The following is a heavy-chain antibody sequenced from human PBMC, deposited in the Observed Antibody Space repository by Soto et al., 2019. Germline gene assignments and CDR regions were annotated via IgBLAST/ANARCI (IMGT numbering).Heavy chain of an antibody. J-gene: IGHJ3*01. CDR2: MTYDGATE. D-gene: IGHD3-3*02. Sequence: QVRLVESGGGVVQPGTSLRLSCASSGFTFSDYVIHWVRQAAGKGLEWVASMTYDGATEYYADSVKGRFTMSRDNSKRALSIQMNSLRPDDTAVYYCARVRLSIAVNDALDVWGQGTMVTVSS. CDR1: GFTFSDYV. CDR3: ARVRLSIAVNDALDV. V-gene: IGHV3-30*14.